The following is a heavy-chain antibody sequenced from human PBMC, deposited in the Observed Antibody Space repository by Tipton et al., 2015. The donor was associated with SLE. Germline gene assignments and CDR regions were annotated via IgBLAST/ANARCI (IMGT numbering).Heavy chain of an antibody. CDR1: GGSISSSSYY. D-gene: IGHD3-10*01. CDR3: ARDTYYAFDY. J-gene: IGHJ4*02. CDR2: TDYSGRT. Sequence: TLSLTCTVSGGSISSSSYYWGWIRQPPGKGLEWIGSTDYSGRTYHNPSLKSRVTIAVDTTENKISLKMRSVTVADTAVYYCARDTYYAFDYWGQGRLVTVSS. V-gene: IGHV4-39*07.